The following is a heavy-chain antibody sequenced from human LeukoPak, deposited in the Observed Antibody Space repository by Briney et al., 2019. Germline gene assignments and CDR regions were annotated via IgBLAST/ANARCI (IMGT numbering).Heavy chain of an antibody. D-gene: IGHD3-22*01. Sequence: KSSETLSLTCTVSGGSISSYYWSWIRQPPGKGLEWFGYIYYSASTNYNPSLKSRVTISVDTSKNQFSLKLSSVTAADTAVYYCAGGQGRYYYDSTGYDYWGQGTLVTVSS. CDR2: IYYSAST. V-gene: IGHV4-59*01. J-gene: IGHJ4*02. CDR3: AGGQGRYYYDSTGYDY. CDR1: GGSISSYY.